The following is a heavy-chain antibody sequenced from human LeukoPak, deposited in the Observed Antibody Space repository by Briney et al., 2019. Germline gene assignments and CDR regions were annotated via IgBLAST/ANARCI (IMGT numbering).Heavy chain of an antibody. D-gene: IGHD3-10*01. Sequence: GGSLRLSCAASGFTFSSYEMNWVRQAPGKGLEWVSYISSSGSTIYYADSVKGRFTISRDNAKNSLYLQMNSLRAEDMALYYCAKDQGGSGQMALDVWGKGTTVTVSS. CDR1: GFTFSSYE. J-gene: IGHJ6*04. CDR3: AKDQGGSGQMALDV. CDR2: ISSSGSTI. V-gene: IGHV3-48*03.